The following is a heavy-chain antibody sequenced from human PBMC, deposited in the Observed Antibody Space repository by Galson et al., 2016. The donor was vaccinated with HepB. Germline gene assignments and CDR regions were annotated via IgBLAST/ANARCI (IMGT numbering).Heavy chain of an antibody. CDR3: ASSQRVGDPNCSSISCYIDY. V-gene: IGHV3-21*01. J-gene: IGHJ4*02. D-gene: IGHD2-2*02. Sequence: SLRLSCAVSGFTFRSYPMHWVRQAPGKGLEWVSSISGDSNYIYYADSVKGRFTITRDNAKNSLYLQMNSLRAEDTAVYYCASSQRVGDPNCSSISCYIDYWGQGTLVTVSS. CDR1: GFTFRSYP. CDR2: ISGDSNYI.